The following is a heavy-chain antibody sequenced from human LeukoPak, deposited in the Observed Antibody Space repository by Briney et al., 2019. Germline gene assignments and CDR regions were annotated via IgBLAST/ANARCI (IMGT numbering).Heavy chain of an antibody. CDR3: AREDCSSTSCYLDYYYYGMDV. CDR1: GGTFSSYA. D-gene: IGHD2-2*01. Sequence: SVKVSCKASGGTFSSYAISWVRQAPGQGLEWMGGIIPVFGTANYAQKFQGRVTITADESTSTAYMELSSLRSEDTAVYYCAREDCSSTSCYLDYYYYGMDVWGQGTTVTVSS. J-gene: IGHJ6*02. V-gene: IGHV1-69*13. CDR2: IIPVFGTA.